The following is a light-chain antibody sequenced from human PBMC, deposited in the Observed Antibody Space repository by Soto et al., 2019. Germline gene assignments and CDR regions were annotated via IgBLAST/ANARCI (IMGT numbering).Light chain of an antibody. CDR2: EVS. CDR1: SRDVGGYNY. V-gene: IGLV2-14*01. J-gene: IGLJ3*02. CDR3: NSYTYRSTWV. Sequence: QSALTQPASVSGSPGQSITISCTGTSRDVGGYNYVSWYQQHPGKAPKLMIYEVSNRPSGVSNRFSGSKSGNTASLTISGLQAEDEADYYCNSYTYRSTWVFGGGTKLTVL.